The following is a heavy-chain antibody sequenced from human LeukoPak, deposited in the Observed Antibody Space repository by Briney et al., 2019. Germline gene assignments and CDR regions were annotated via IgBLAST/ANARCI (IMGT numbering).Heavy chain of an antibody. Sequence: ASETLSLTCTVSGGSISSYYWSWIRQPPGKGLEWIGYIYYSGSTNYNPSLKSRVTISVDTSKNQFSLKLSSVTAADTAVYYCARYSYGKNDAFDIWGQGTMVTVSS. CDR1: GGSISSYY. CDR3: ARYSYGKNDAFDI. V-gene: IGHV4-59*01. J-gene: IGHJ3*02. CDR2: IYYSGST. D-gene: IGHD5-18*01.